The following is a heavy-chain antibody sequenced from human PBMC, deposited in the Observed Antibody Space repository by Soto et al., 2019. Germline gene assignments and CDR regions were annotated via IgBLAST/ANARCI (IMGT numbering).Heavy chain of an antibody. CDR2: IYGDGNT. D-gene: IGHD5-12*01. Sequence: VQLVESGGGLVQPGGSLRLSCAASGFTVSSNYMSWVRQAPGMGLEWASVIYGDGNTYYADSVKGRFTISRHNSKNTLYLQMNSLRPDDTAVYYCARGSSGYGYDAFDIWGQGTMVTVSS. CDR1: GFTVSSNY. CDR3: ARGSSGYGYDAFDI. V-gene: IGHV3-53*04. J-gene: IGHJ3*02.